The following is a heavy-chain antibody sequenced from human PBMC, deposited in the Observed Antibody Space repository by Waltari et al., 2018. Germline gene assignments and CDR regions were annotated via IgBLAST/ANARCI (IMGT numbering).Heavy chain of an antibody. CDR2: IYYSGST. J-gene: IGHJ6*02. CDR3: ARGGTGSYVPYYYYYYGMDV. V-gene: IGHV4-59*01. D-gene: IGHD3-10*02. Sequence: QVQLQESGPGLVKPSETLSLTCTVSGGSISSYYWSWIRQPPGKGLEWIGYIYYSGSTNYNPSLKSRVTRSVDTSKNQFSLKLSSVTAADTAVYYCARGGTGSYVPYYYYYYGMDVWGQGTTVTVSS. CDR1: GGSISSYY.